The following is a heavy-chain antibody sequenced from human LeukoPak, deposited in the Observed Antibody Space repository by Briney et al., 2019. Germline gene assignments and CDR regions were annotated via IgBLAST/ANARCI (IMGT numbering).Heavy chain of an antibody. Sequence: SETLSLTCTVSGGSISSYYWSWIRQPPGKGLEWIGYIYYSGSTNYNPSLKSRATISVDTSKNQFSLKLRSVTAADTAVYYCARVTGYVIEDYFDYWGQGTPVTVSS. J-gene: IGHJ4*02. CDR3: ARVTGYVIEDYFDY. D-gene: IGHD3-22*01. CDR2: IYYSGST. V-gene: IGHV4-59*01. CDR1: GGSISSYY.